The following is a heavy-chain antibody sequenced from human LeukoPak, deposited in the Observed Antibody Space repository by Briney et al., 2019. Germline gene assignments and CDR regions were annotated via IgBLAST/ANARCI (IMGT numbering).Heavy chain of an antibody. D-gene: IGHD6-13*01. CDR2: ISAYNGNT. Sequence: ASVKVSXKASGYTFTSYGISWVRQAPGQGLEWMGWISAYNGNTNYAQKLQGRVTMTTDTSTSTAYMELRSLRSDDTAVYYCARSRSYSSSWYSDFDYWGQGTLVTVSS. CDR3: ARSRSYSSSWYSDFDY. V-gene: IGHV1-18*01. CDR1: GYTFTSYG. J-gene: IGHJ4*02.